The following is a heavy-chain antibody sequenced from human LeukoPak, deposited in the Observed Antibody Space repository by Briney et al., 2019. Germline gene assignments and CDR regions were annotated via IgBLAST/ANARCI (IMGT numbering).Heavy chain of an antibody. CDR3: ARGSKRYCSSTSCYNWFDP. CDR1: GGSISSYY. D-gene: IGHD2-2*01. CDR2: IYYSGST. J-gene: IGHJ5*02. V-gene: IGHV4-59*12. Sequence: SETLSLTCTVSGGSISSYYWSWIRQPPGKGLEWIGYIYYSGSTNYNPSLKSRVTISVDTSKNQFSLKLSSVTAADTAVYYCARGSKRYCSSTSCYNWFDPWGQGTLVTVSS.